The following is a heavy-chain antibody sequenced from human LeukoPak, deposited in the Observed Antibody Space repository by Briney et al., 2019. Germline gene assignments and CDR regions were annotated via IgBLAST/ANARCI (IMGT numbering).Heavy chain of an antibody. CDR2: IAYSGTYT. CDR3: AREGSGDYAWFDL. Sequence: GGSLRLSCAASGFTFSRYSMNWVRQAPGKGLEGVSSIAYSGTYTYYADSVKGRFTISRDNAKNSLYLQMNSLRAEDTAVYYCAREGSGDYAWFDLWGQGTLVTVSS. CDR1: GFTFSRYS. D-gene: IGHD4-17*01. J-gene: IGHJ5*02. V-gene: IGHV3-21*01.